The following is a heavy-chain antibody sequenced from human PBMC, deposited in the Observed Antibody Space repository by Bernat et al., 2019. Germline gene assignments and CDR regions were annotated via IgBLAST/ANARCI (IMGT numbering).Heavy chain of an antibody. V-gene: IGHV3-48*03. D-gene: IGHD1-26*01. CDR3: ARGRMCSGNVDLDD. CDR1: GFTFSNYE. Sequence: EVNLVESGGALVQPGGSLRLSCAASGFTFSNYEMNWVRQAPGKGLEWVSYISSSGTIIYYAESVKGRFTISRGNAKNSLYQQMNSLRAEETAVNCDARGRMCSGNVDLDDRGQGTLVTVS. CDR2: ISSSGTII. J-gene: IGHJ4*01.